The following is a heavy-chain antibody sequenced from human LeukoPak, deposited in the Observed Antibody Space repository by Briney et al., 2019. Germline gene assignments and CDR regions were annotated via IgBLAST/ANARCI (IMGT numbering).Heavy chain of an antibody. CDR3: ARERGTSSTYYNHMDV. V-gene: IGHV1-8*01. D-gene: IGHD3-16*01. CDR2: MNPNSGNT. J-gene: IGHJ6*03. CDR1: GYTFTSYD. Sequence: ASVKVSCKASGYTFTSYDINWVRQATGQGLEWMGWMNPNSGNTGYAQKFQGRVTMTRSTSISTAYMELSSLRSEDTAMYYCARERGTSSTYYNHMDVWGKGTTVTVSS.